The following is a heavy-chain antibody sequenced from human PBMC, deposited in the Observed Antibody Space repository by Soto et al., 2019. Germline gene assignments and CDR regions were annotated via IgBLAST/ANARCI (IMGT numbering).Heavy chain of an antibody. CDR2: ISSTTNYI. CDR3: ANGPVVGANYKYYDMDV. V-gene: IGHV3-21*04. D-gene: IGHD1-26*01. J-gene: IGHJ6*02. Sequence: PGGSLRLSCAASGFTFTRYSMNWVRQAPGKGLEWVSSISSTTNYIYYGDSMKGRFTISRDNAKNSLYLEMNSLRAEDTAHYFCANGPVVGANYKYYDMDVWGRGTTVTVSS. CDR1: GFTFTRYS.